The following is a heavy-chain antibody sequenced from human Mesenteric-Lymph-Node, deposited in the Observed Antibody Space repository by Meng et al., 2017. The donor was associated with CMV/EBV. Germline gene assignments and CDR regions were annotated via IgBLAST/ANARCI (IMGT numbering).Heavy chain of an antibody. D-gene: IGHD2-2*01. J-gene: IGHJ4*02. CDR2: IKQDGSEK. CDR3: AKILRVMWVVDIDY. V-gene: IGHV3-7*01. CDR1: GFTFSRYW. Sequence: GSLRLSCAATGFTFSRYWMSWVRQAPGKGLEWVANIKQDGSEKYYVDSVKGRFTISRDNAKNSLYLQMNSLRAEDTAVYYCAKILRVMWVVDIDYWGQGTLVTVSS.